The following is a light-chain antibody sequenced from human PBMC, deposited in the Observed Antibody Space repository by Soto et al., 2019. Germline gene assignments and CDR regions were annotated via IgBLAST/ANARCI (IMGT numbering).Light chain of an antibody. Sequence: EIVLTQSPGNLSLSPGERVTLSCTAMQSVGSRFLACYRQKPGQAPSLLIYGASNRATGSPDRFSGSGSGTDFTLTISRLEPEDFAAYYCQQSGTTPPVAFGGGTKVDIK. J-gene: IGKJ4*02. CDR3: QQSGTTPPVA. CDR2: GAS. CDR1: QSVGSRF. V-gene: IGKV3-20*01.